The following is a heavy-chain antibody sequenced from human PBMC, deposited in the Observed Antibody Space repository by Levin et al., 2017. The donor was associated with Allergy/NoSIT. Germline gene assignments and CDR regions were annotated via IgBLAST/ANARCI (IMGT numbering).Heavy chain of an antibody. CDR1: GGSISSGGYY. Sequence: LRLSCTVSGGSISSGGYYWSWIRQHPGKGLEWIGYIYYSGSTYYNPSLKSRVTISVDTSKNQFSLKLSSVTAADTAVYYCAVRDGYNPLFDYWGQGTLVTVSS. V-gene: IGHV4-31*03. CDR2: IYYSGST. CDR3: AVRDGYNPLFDY. D-gene: IGHD5-24*01. J-gene: IGHJ4*02.